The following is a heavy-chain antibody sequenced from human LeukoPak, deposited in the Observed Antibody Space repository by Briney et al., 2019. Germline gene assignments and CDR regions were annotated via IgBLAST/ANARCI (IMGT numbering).Heavy chain of an antibody. CDR1: GFTFSDYY. J-gene: IGHJ4*02. Sequence: PGGSLRLSCAASGFTFSDYYMSWIRQAPGKGLEWASYISSSGSTIYYADSVKGRFTISRDNAKNSLYLQMNSLRAEDTAVYYCARVTYYYDSSGYYYVIFDYWGQGTLVTVSS. CDR2: ISSSGSTI. D-gene: IGHD3-22*01. V-gene: IGHV3-11*01. CDR3: ARVTYYYDSSGYYYVIFDY.